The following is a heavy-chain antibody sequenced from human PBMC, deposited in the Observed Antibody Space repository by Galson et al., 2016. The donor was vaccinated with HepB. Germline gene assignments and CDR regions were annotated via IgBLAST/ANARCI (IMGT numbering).Heavy chain of an antibody. CDR2: ISSSSGIR. CDR1: GFSFNAYS. D-gene: IGHD4-17*01. Sequence: SLRLSCAASGFSFNAYSMNWVRQAPGKGLEWVSYISSSSGIRSYADSVKGRFTISRDNAKNSLYLQMNSLRDEDTAVYYCARGAGGDYAWGQGTLVTVSS. CDR3: ARGAGGDYA. V-gene: IGHV3-48*02. J-gene: IGHJ5*02.